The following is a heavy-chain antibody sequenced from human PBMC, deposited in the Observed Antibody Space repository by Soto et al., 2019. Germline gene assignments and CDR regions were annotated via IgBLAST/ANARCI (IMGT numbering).Heavy chain of an antibody. CDR1: GYRFGSFW. CDR3: ARHDDHFSVNDY. Sequence: EVQVVQSGAEVKKPGESLSISCKGSGYRFGSFWISWVRQMPGKGLEWMGRIDPSDSETNYSPSAQGHVTISADTSITTVHLPWSSLKASDSAIYYCARHDDHFSVNDYWGQGTLVTVST. V-gene: IGHV5-10-1*03. D-gene: IGHD3-3*02. CDR2: IDPSDSET. J-gene: IGHJ4*02.